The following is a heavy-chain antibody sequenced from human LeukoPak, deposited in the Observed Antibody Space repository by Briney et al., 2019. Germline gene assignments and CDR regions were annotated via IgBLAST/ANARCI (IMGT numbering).Heavy chain of an antibody. CDR3: ARDRWFGEYPLDY. CDR1: GFTFSSYW. Sequence: GGSLRLSCAASGFTFSSYWMHWVRQAPGKGLVWVSRIDSDGSSKNYADSVKGRFTISRDNAKNTLYLQMNSLRAEDTAVYYCARDRWFGEYPLDYWGQGTLVTVSS. D-gene: IGHD3-10*01. CDR2: IDSDGSSK. J-gene: IGHJ4*02. V-gene: IGHV3-74*01.